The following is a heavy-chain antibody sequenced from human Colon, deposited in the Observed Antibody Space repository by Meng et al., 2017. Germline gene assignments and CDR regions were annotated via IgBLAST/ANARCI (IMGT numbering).Heavy chain of an antibody. CDR1: GFPLSNSGAG. CDR3: AQINTQWLRNTERRFDY. J-gene: IGHJ4*02. Sequence: SGPTLAKLTHTLTLTCTFSGFPLSNSGAGVGWTRQPTGKALEWLALIYWDNDKRYSPYLKSRLTITKDTSKNQVVLTMTNMDPVDTATYYCAQINTQWLRNTERRFDYWGQGTLVTVSS. CDR2: IYWDNDK. D-gene: IGHD5-12*01. V-gene: IGHV2-5*02.